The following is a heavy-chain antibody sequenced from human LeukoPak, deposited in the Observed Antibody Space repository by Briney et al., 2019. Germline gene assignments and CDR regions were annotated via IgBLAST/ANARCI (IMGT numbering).Heavy chain of an antibody. CDR1: GFTFSSYW. Sequence: GGSLRLSCAASGFTFSSYWRHWVRQVPGKGLVWVSRINSDGFSTSYADSVKGRFTISRDNAKNTLYLQMNSLRAEDTAVYYCARGTSGGYFDYWGQGTLVTVSS. J-gene: IGHJ4*02. D-gene: IGHD2-8*01. V-gene: IGHV3-74*01. CDR2: INSDGFST. CDR3: ARGTSGGYFDY.